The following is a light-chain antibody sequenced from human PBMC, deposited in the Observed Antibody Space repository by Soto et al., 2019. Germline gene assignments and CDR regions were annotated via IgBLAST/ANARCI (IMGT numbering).Light chain of an antibody. J-gene: IGKJ5*01. CDR1: QDISHY. CDR3: QQYDDLPIT. Sequence: DIQMTQSPSSLSASVGAGVTITCRASQDISHYLNWYKQKPGKALKLLIYDASNLHPGVPSRFRGSGSGTEFSFNITSLQPEDVETYYCQQYDDLPITFGQGTRLEI. CDR2: DAS. V-gene: IGKV1-33*01.